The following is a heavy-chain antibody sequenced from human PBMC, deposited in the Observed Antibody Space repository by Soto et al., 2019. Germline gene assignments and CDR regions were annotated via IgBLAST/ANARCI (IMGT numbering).Heavy chain of an antibody. CDR1: GYTFSSYD. V-gene: IGHV1-8*01. CDR3: AVDSSGSRMDG. CDR2: MNPNSGNT. D-gene: IGHD5-18*01. Sequence: QVQLVQSGAEVKKPGASVKVSCKASGYTFSSYDINWVRQATGQGLEWMGWMNPNSGNTGYAQKFQGRVTMTRNTSTSTAYRELSSLRSEDPAVYYCAVDSSGSRMDGWGRWATGSVSS. J-gene: IGHJ6*02.